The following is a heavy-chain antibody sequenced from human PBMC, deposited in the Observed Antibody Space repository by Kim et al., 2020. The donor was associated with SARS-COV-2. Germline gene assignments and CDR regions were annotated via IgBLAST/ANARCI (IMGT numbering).Heavy chain of an antibody. CDR2: ISSSGSTI. Sequence: GGSLRLSCAASGFTFSNYELNWVRQAPGKGLEWAAYISSSGSTIYYADSVKGRFTISRDNAKNSLYLQMSSLRAEDTAVYYCATHGGVYYYYGMDVWGQGTTVTVSS. CDR3: ATHGGVYYYYGMDV. CDR1: GFTFSNYE. J-gene: IGHJ6*02. V-gene: IGHV3-48*03. D-gene: IGHD3-16*01.